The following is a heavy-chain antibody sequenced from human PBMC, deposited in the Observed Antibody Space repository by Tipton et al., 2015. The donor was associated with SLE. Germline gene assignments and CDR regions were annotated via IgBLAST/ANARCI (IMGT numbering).Heavy chain of an antibody. Sequence: TLSLTCTVSGGSMNRHYWSWLRQPPGKGLEWIGYIYCTGSTNYNPSLKSRVTISVATSKNQFSLELTSVTAADTAVYYCARDRYGSSWYYFDSWGQGTVVSVPS. D-gene: IGHD6-13*01. J-gene: IGHJ4*02. CDR1: GGSMNRHY. CDR2: IYCTGST. CDR3: ARDRYGSSWYYFDS. V-gene: IGHV4-59*11.